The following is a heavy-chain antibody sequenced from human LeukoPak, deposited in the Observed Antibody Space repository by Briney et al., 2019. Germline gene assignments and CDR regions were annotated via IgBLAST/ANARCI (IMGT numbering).Heavy chain of an antibody. CDR1: GFTFNNYG. D-gene: IGHD1-26*01. V-gene: IGHV3-23*01. J-gene: IGHJ4*02. CDR3: AKERESYFEFDL. CDR2: IIGSADNT. Sequence: GGSLRLSCAASGFTFNNYGMSWVRQAPGKGLEWVSAIIGSADNTYYGDSVKGRFTISRDNSRNTLYLQMNSLRAEDTAIYYCAKERESYFEFDLWGQGTLVTVSS.